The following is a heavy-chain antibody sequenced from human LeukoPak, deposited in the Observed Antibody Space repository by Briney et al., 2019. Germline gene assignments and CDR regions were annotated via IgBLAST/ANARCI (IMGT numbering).Heavy chain of an antibody. CDR2: IKQDGSEK. CDR1: GFTFSSYW. V-gene: IGHV3-7*01. CDR3: ASFRFLEWLPFDY. J-gene: IGHJ4*02. Sequence: GGSLRLSCAASGFTFSSYWMSWVRQAPGKGLEWVANIKQDGSEKYYVDSVKGRFTISRDNAKNSLYLQMNSLRAEDTAVYYCASFRFLEWLPFDYWGQGTLVTVSS. D-gene: IGHD3-3*01.